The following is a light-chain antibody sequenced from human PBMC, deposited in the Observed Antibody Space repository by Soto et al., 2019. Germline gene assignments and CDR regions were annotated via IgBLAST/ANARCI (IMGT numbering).Light chain of an antibody. J-gene: IGKJ2*01. CDR3: QQSYSSLVYN. CDR2: TAS. Sequence: DIQMTQSPSSLSASVGDRVTITCRTSQTISSSLNWYQQKPGKAPTVLIYTASTLQSGVPSRFSGSGSGTDFTLTISSLQPEDSATYYCQQSYSSLVYNFGPGTKLEIK. V-gene: IGKV1-39*01. CDR1: QTISSS.